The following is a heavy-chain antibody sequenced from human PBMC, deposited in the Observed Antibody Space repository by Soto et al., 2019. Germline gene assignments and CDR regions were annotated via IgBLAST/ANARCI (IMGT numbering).Heavy chain of an antibody. V-gene: IGHV1-18*04. CDR3: ARPYYDFWSGYYKQNYYYGMDV. J-gene: IGHJ6*02. CDR1: GYTFTSCG. D-gene: IGHD3-3*01. CDR2: ISAYNGNT. Sequence: ASVKVSCKASGYTFTSCGISWVRQAPGQGLEWMGWISAYNGNTNYAQKLQGRVTMTTDTSTSTAYMELRSLRSDDTAVYYCARPYYDFWSGYYKQNYYYGMDVWGQGTTVTVSS.